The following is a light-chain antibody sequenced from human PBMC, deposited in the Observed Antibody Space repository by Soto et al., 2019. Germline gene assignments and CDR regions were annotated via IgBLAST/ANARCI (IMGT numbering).Light chain of an antibody. Sequence: QSALTQPASVSGSPGQSISISCTGTSSDVGNYNLVSWYQQHPGKAPKLMIYEVSKRPSGVSNRFSGSKSGNTASLTISGLQAEDEANYYCCSYARSSTTGVFGGGTKLTVL. V-gene: IGLV2-23*02. CDR3: CSYARSSTTGV. J-gene: IGLJ3*02. CDR2: EVS. CDR1: SSDVGNYNL.